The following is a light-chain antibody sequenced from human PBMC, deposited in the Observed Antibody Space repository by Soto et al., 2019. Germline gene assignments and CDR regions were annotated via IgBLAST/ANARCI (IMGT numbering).Light chain of an antibody. V-gene: IGKV1-39*01. CDR1: QSIANH. Sequence: DIQMTQSPSSLSASVGDRVTLTCRASQSIANHLNWYQHRPGKAPELVIYGASNLQSGVPSRFRGSGSGTDFFLTINSLQPEDVATYYCQQGYGSPLPFGGGTKVE. CDR2: GAS. J-gene: IGKJ4*01. CDR3: QQGYGSPLP.